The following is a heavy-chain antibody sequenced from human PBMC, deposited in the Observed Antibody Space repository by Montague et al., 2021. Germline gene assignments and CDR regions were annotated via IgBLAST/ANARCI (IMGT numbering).Heavy chain of an antibody. J-gene: IGHJ6*03. D-gene: IGHD1-26*01. CDR2: LSNGGST. CDR1: GDSINTYS. Sequence: SETLSLTCTVFGDSINTYSWSWIRQPAGKGLEWIGRLSNGGSTNSNPSLKSRVSMSVDTSKNQFSLKLSSVTAADTAVYFCARDTVGASGYYYYYYMDVWGRGPKVTGS. V-gene: IGHV4-4*07. CDR3: ARDTVGASGYYYYYYMDV.